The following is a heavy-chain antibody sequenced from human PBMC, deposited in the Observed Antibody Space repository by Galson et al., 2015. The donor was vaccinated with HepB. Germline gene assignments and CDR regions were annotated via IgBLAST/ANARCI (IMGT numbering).Heavy chain of an antibody. CDR3: ARDWIVLVGPAAFDI. Sequence: SLRLSCAASGFTFSDSYMSWIRQAPGKGLEWVSYISSSGSTIYYADSVKGRFTISRDNAKNSLYLQMNSLRAEDTAVYYCARDWIVLVGPAAFDIWGQGTMVTVSS. CDR2: ISSSGSTI. J-gene: IGHJ3*02. CDR1: GFTFSDSY. V-gene: IGHV3-11*01. D-gene: IGHD2-8*02.